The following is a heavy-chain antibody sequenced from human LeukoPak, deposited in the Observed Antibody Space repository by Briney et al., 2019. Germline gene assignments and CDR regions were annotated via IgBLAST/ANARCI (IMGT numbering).Heavy chain of an antibody. CDR3: ARDISSGWYFDY. CDR1: GFIFNRYG. Sequence: GRSLRLSCAASGFIFNRYGMHWVRQAPGKGLEWVAVISFDGKISYYADSVKGRFTISRDNSKNTLDLQMNSLRAEDTAVYYCARDISSGWYFDYWGQGTLVTVSS. J-gene: IGHJ4*02. D-gene: IGHD6-19*01. V-gene: IGHV3-30*03. CDR2: ISFDGKIS.